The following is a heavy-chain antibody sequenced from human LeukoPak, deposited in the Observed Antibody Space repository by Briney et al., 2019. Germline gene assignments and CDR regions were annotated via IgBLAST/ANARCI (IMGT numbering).Heavy chain of an antibody. CDR2: INPNSGGT. CDR3: ARGLGKYYYYYMDV. J-gene: IGHJ6*03. D-gene: IGHD3-16*01. Sequence: GASVKVSCKASGYTFTGYYMHWVRQAPGQGLEWMGWINPNSGGTNYAQKFQGRVTMTRDTSISTAYMELSRLRSDDTAVYYCARGLGKYYYYYMDVWGKGTTVTVSS. CDR1: GYTFTGYY. V-gene: IGHV1-2*02.